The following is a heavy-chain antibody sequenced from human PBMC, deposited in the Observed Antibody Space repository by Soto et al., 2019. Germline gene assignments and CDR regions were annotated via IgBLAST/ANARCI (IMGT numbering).Heavy chain of an antibody. D-gene: IGHD3-10*01. CDR2: ISAYNGNT. V-gene: IGHV1-18*01. CDR3: AREYYYGSGSPDKTGFYGMDV. Sequence: GASVKVSCKASGYTVTSYGISWVRQAPGQGLEWMGWISAYNGNTNYAQKLQGRVTMTTDTSTSTAYMELRSLRSDDTAVYYCAREYYYGSGSPDKTGFYGMDVWGQGTTVTVSS. CDR1: GYTVTSYG. J-gene: IGHJ6*02.